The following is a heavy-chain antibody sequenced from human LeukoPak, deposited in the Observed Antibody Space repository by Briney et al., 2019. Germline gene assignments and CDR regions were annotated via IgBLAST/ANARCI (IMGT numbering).Heavy chain of an antibody. CDR2: INSDGSST. Sequence: PGGTLRLSCAASGFTFSSYGMSWVRQAPGKGLVWVSRINSDGSSTSYADSVKGRFTISRDNAKNTLYLQMNSLRAEDTAVYYCAGSDTIGYLPREWDYWYFDRWGRGTLVTVSS. CDR3: AGSDTIGYLPREWDYWYFDR. CDR1: GFTFSSYG. V-gene: IGHV3-74*01. J-gene: IGHJ2*01. D-gene: IGHD3-10*01.